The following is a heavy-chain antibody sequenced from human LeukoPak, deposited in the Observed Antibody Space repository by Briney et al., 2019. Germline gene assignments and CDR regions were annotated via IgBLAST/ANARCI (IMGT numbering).Heavy chain of an antibody. J-gene: IGHJ6*02. D-gene: IGHD1-26*01. CDR2: LYGGGGK. CDR3: ASKWGLGVDGLDV. Sequence: GGSLRLSCVASGFTVSSNYMIWVRQAPGKGMEWVSVLYGGGGKNYADSVKGRFTISRDNSENTLYLEMNSLRIEDTAVYYCASKWGLGVDGLDVWGQGTTVAVSS. CDR1: GFTVSSNY. V-gene: IGHV3-66*02.